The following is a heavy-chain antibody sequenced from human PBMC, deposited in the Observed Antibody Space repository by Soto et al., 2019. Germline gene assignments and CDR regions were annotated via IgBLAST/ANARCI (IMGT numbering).Heavy chain of an antibody. V-gene: IGHV3-30-3*01. CDR2: ISYAGTNK. J-gene: IGHJ5*02. Sequence: QVQLVQSGGGVVQPGRSLRLSCAASGFTFSNFDMQWVRQAPGKGLEWVAVISYAGTNKFYADSVKGRFTISRDNSKNTLNLEMNSLRVEDTAVYYCHALMEWFDPWGQGTLVTVSS. CDR3: HALMEWFDP. D-gene: IGHD3-3*01. CDR1: GFTFSNFD.